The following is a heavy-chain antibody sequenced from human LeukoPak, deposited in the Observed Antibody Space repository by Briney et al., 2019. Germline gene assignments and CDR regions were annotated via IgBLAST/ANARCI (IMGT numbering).Heavy chain of an antibody. CDR3: ARDGYRLDAFDI. CDR2: IYSGGST. CDR1: GFTVSSNY. Sequence: GGSLRLSCAASGFTVSSNYMSWVRQAPGKGPEWVSVIYSGGSTYYADSVKGRFTISRDNSKNTLYLQMNSLRAEDTAVYYCARDGYRLDAFDIWGQGTMVTVSS. V-gene: IGHV3-53*01. J-gene: IGHJ3*02. D-gene: IGHD5-24*01.